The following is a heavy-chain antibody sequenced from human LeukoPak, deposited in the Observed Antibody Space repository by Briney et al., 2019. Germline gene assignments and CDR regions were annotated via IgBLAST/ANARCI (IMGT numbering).Heavy chain of an antibody. D-gene: IGHD3-10*01. CDR1: GGSLSAYY. Sequence: PSETLSLTCAVYGGSLSAYYWTWIRQPPGKGLEWIGEINHSGSANYNPSLKSRVTISVDTSKNQFSLKLSSVTAADTAVYYCARLHYGSGSYLPIRPYYYYYMDVWGKGTTVTVSS. V-gene: IGHV4-34*01. CDR2: INHSGSA. CDR3: ARLHYGSGSYLPIRPYYYYYMDV. J-gene: IGHJ6*03.